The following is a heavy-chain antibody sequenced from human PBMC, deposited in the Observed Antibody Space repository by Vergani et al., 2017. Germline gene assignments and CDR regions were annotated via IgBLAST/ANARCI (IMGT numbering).Heavy chain of an antibody. J-gene: IGHJ2*01. CDR2: IHNRGKT. CDR3: ARSQGDCWYFDL. Sequence: QVRLEESGPGLVKPSETLALTCSVSGYSIGSGFYWAWIRQSPGGGLQWLTSIHNRGKTYHNPSLKSLVSVSLDTSKNRFSLNLTSVTATDTAVYYCARSQGDCWYFDLWGPGSLVTVSS. V-gene: IGHV4-38-2*01. D-gene: IGHD2-21*02. CDR1: GYSIGSGFY.